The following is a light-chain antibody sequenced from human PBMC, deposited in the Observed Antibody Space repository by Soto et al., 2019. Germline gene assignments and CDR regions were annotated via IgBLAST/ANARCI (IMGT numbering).Light chain of an antibody. CDR1: RSDVGAYNY. CDR3: SSFTSRFTFV. Sequence: QSVLTQPASVSGPPGQSIAISCTGTRSDVGAYNYVSWYQQHPGKAPKLMISEVTNRLSGVSDRFSGSKSGNTASLTISGLQAEDEADYYCSSFTSRFTFVFGTGTKVTVL. V-gene: IGLV2-14*01. J-gene: IGLJ1*01. CDR2: EVT.